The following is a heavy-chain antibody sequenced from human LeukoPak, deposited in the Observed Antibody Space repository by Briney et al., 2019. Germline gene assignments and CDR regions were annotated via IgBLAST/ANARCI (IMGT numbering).Heavy chain of an antibody. CDR2: ISWNSGSI. CDR1: GFTFDDYA. CDR3: AKETSIAAAGSLDY. J-gene: IGHJ4*02. V-gene: IGHV3-9*01. D-gene: IGHD6-13*01. Sequence: PGGSLRLSCAASGFTFDDYAMHWVRQAPGKGLEWVSGISWNSGSIGYADSVKGRFTISRDNAKNSLYLQMNSLRAEDTALYYCAKETSIAAAGSLDYWGQGTLVTVSS.